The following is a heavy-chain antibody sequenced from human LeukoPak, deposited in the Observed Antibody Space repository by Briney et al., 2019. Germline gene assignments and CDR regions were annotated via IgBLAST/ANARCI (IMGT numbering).Heavy chain of an antibody. CDR1: GYSFRNYG. CDR3: ARGGGGYYGSGSYLIDH. V-gene: IGHV1-18*01. Sequence: ASVKVSCRASGYSFRNYGISWVRQAPGQGLEYMGWISVYNGNTNYAQRLQGRVTMTADTSTSTVYMELRSLRSDDTAVYYCARGGGGYYGSGSYLIDHWGQGTLVTVSS. CDR2: ISVYNGNT. D-gene: IGHD3-10*01. J-gene: IGHJ4*02.